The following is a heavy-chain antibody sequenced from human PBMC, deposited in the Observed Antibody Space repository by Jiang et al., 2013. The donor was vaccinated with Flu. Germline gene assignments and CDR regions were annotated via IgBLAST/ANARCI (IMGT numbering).Heavy chain of an antibody. CDR3: ARGKAAYCGSDCSELDY. CDR2: VSYDGGKT. CDR1: GFTFSSYG. V-gene: IGHV3-30*03. J-gene: IGHJ4*02. D-gene: IGHD2-21*02. Sequence: AAGFTFSSYGMHWVRQAPGKGLEWVAGVSYDGGKTYYADSVKGRFTISRDNSKNTLYLQMNSLRAEDTAVYYCARGKAAYCGSDCSELDYWGQGTLVTVSS.